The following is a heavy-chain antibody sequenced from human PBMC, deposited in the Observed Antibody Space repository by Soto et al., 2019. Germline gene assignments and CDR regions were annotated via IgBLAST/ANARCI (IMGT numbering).Heavy chain of an antibody. D-gene: IGHD3-3*01. Sequence: GGALRLSCAASGVTFSSYAMSWVRQAPGKGLEWVSAISGSGGSTYYADSVKGRFTISRDNSKNTLYLQMNSLRAEDTAVYYCARNYDFWSGSPPDYRGQGTLGTVSS. V-gene: IGHV3-23*01. CDR3: ARNYDFWSGSPPDY. CDR1: GVTFSSYA. CDR2: ISGSGGST. J-gene: IGHJ4*02.